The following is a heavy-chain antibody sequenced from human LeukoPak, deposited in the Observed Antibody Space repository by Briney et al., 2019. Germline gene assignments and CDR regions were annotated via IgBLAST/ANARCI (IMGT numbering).Heavy chain of an antibody. CDR2: ISGGGGST. Sequence: GGSLRLTCAASEFTFSNYAMNWVRQAPGKGLEWVSGISGGGGSTYYADSVKGRFTISRDNSKNTLYLQMDSLRAEDTALYYCAKGSGINHYHWIDPWGQGTLVTVSS. CDR3: AKGSGINHYHWIDP. V-gene: IGHV3-23*01. CDR1: EFTFSNYA. J-gene: IGHJ5*02. D-gene: IGHD1-14*01.